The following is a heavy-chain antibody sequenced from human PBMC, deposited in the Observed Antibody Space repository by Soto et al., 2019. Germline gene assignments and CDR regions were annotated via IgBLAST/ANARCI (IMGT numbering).Heavy chain of an antibody. V-gene: IGHV3-49*04. Sequence: PGGSLRLSCTTSGFSFGDYAMTWVRQAPGKGLEWVGFIRNPGYGGTTEYATSVKGRFIISRDDSMSSAYLQLNSVKVDDSAVYYCVRGSFGYYGPWGQGTLVTVSS. CDR2: IRNPGYGGTT. D-gene: IGHD3-22*01. J-gene: IGHJ5*02. CDR3: VRGSFGYYGP. CDR1: GFSFGDYA.